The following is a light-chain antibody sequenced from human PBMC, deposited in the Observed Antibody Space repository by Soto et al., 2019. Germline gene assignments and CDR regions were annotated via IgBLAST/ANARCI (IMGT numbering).Light chain of an antibody. CDR1: QSVGSAF. CDR3: LLYFSPDRYT. V-gene: IGKV3-20*01. J-gene: IGKJ2*01. Sequence: VLTQSPASLSVSPGQTATLSCRASQSVGSAFGWYQQKPGQAPRLLIYGASTRATGIPDRFSGSGSDTDFSLTIRRLDPEDFAMYYCLLYFSPDRYTFGPGTKVQIK. CDR2: GAS.